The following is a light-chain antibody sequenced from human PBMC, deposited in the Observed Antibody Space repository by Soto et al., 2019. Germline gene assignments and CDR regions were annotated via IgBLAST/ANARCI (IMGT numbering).Light chain of an antibody. CDR3: HQYCNLIT. Sequence: EVVLTQSPATLSLSPGDGATLSCRASQSVNNYLAWYQQKPGRAPKLLIYDTSNRATDIPARFSGSGSGSDFTLTISSVEPEDSALYYCHQYCNLITFGQGTRLELK. CDR2: DTS. J-gene: IGKJ5*01. V-gene: IGKV3-11*01. CDR1: QSVNNY.